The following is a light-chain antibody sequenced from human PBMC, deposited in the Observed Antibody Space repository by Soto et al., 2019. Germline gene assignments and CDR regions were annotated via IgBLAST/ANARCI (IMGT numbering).Light chain of an antibody. Sequence: SALAQPASVSGSPGQSITISCTGTSSDVGGYKFVSWYQQRPGKAPKLMIYEVSNRPSGVSSRFSGSKSGNTASLTISGLQAEDEADYYCGSYTGSIYVFGTGTKVTVL. J-gene: IGLJ1*01. CDR2: EVS. V-gene: IGLV2-14*01. CDR1: SSDVGGYKF. CDR3: GSYTGSIYV.